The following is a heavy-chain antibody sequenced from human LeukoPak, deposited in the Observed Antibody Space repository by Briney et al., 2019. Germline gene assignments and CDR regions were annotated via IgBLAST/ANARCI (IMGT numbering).Heavy chain of an antibody. CDR1: GGSISSSSYY. V-gene: IGHV4-39*01. J-gene: IGHJ4*02. Sequence: SETLSLTCTVSGGSISSSSYYWGWIRQPPGKGLEWIGSIYYSGSTYYNPSLKSRVTISVDTSKNQFSLKLSSVTPADTAVYYCARQVYSSSWSYYFDYWGQGTLVTVSS. CDR2: IYYSGST. D-gene: IGHD6-13*01. CDR3: ARQVYSSSWSYYFDY.